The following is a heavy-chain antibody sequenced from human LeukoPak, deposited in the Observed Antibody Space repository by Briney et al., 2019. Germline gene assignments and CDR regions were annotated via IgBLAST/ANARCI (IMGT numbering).Heavy chain of an antibody. CDR2: ISGSGAST. CDR1: GFTLSTNA. V-gene: IGHV3-23*01. D-gene: IGHD4-23*01. Sequence: GGFLRLSCLTSGFTLSTNAMSWVRQAPGKGLEWISGISGSGASTYYADSVKGRFSISRDNAKNTLYLQMNSLRVEDTAVYYCARGRPHGNDYWGQGTLVTVSS. CDR3: ARGRPHGNDY. J-gene: IGHJ4*02.